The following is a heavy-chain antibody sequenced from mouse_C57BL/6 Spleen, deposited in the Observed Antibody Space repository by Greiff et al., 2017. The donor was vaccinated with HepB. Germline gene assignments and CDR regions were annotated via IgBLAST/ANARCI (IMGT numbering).Heavy chain of an antibody. J-gene: IGHJ3*01. CDR3: ARTTTVVERFAY. CDR2: IHPNSGST. V-gene: IGHV1-64*01. D-gene: IGHD1-1*01. CDR1: GYTFTSYW. Sequence: QVQLQQSGAELVKPGASVKLSCKASGYTFTSYWMHWVKQRPGQGLEWIGMIHPNSGSTNYNEKFKSKATLTVDKSSSTAYMQLSSLTSEDSAVYYCARTTTVVERFAYWGQGTLVTVSA.